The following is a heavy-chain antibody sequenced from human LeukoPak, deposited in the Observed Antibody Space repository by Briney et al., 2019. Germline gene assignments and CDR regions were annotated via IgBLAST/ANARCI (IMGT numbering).Heavy chain of an antibody. V-gene: IGHV3-23*01. Sequence: GGSLRLSCAASGFTFSSYAMSWVRQAPGKGLEWVSAISGSGGSTYYADSVKGRFTISRDNSKNTLYLQMNSLRAEDTAVYYCAKDYYGSGSYLHYYYYGMDVWGQGTTVTVSS. CDR3: AKDYYGSGSYLHYYYYGMDV. D-gene: IGHD3-10*01. J-gene: IGHJ6*02. CDR1: GFTFSSYA. CDR2: ISGSGGST.